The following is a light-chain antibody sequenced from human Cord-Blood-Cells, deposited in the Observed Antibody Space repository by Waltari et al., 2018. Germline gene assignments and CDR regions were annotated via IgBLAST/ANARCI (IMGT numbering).Light chain of an antibody. CDR1: QSVSSN. J-gene: IGKJ3*01. CDR3: QQYNNPIT. Sequence: EIVMTQSPATLSVSPGDRATLSCRASQSVSSNLAWYQQKPGQAPRLLIYGASTRATGIPARFSGSGSGTEFTLTISSLQSEDFAVYYCQQYNNPITFGPGTKVDIK. CDR2: GAS. V-gene: IGKV3-15*01.